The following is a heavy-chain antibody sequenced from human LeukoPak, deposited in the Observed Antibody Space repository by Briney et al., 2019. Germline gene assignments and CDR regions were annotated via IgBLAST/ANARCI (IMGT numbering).Heavy chain of an antibody. D-gene: IGHD3-10*01. CDR3: ARESLVVRGVIKTNWFDP. Sequence: SETLSLTCTVSGGYISSYYWSWIRQPAGKGLESIGHISTSGSTNYNPFLKSRVTMSVDTSKNQFSLKLSSVTAADTAVYYCARESLVVRGVIKTNWFDPWGQGALVTVSS. V-gene: IGHV4-4*07. CDR2: ISTSGST. CDR1: GGYISSYY. J-gene: IGHJ5*02.